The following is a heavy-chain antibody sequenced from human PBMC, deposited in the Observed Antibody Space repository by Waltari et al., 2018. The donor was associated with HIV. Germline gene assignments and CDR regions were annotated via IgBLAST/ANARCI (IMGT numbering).Heavy chain of an antibody. J-gene: IGHJ4*02. CDR2: VNDSGST. V-gene: IGHV4-34*01. CDR1: GGSFSGYP. CDR3: ARVPTLVYFDY. Sequence: QVQLQQWGAGLLKTSETLSLTCAVYGGSFSGYPWRWIRQPPGKGLEWIGEVNDSGSTKYNPSLKSRATISADTSKNQFSLKLSSVTAADTAVYYCARVPTLVYFDYWGQGNLVTVSS. D-gene: IGHD2-8*02.